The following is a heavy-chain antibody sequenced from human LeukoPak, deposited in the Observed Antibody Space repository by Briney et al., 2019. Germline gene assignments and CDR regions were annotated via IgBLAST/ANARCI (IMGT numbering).Heavy chain of an antibody. Sequence: ASVKVSCKASGYTFTSYDINWVRQATGQGLEWMGWMNPNSGNTGYAQKFQGRVTMTRNTSISTAYMELSSLRSENTAVYYCARRGSSSWYYWFGPWGQGTLVTVSS. CDR2: MNPNSGNT. V-gene: IGHV1-8*01. D-gene: IGHD6-13*01. J-gene: IGHJ5*02. CDR1: GYTFTSYD. CDR3: ARRGSSSWYYWFGP.